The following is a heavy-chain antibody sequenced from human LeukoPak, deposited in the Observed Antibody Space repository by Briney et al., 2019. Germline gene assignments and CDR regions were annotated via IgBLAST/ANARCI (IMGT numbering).Heavy chain of an antibody. V-gene: IGHV5-51*07. Sequence: GESLKISCKGSGYSFTSYWIGWVHQMPGKGLEWMGIIYPGDSDTRYSPSFQGQVTISADKSISTAYLQWSSLKASDTAMYYCARMETDSSGWFPPDYWGQGTLVTVSS. CDR2: IYPGDSDT. CDR3: ARMETDSSGWFPPDY. D-gene: IGHD6-19*01. CDR1: GYSFTSYW. J-gene: IGHJ4*02.